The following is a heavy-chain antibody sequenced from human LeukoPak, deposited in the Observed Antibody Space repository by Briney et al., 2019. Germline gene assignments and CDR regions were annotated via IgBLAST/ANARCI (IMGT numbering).Heavy chain of an antibody. CDR1: AYSFTGYY. Sequence: ASVKVSCKASAYSFTGYYMHWVRQAPGQGLEWMGRINPNSGGTSYAQKFQGRVTMTRDTSISTGYMELSRLRSDDTAVYYCARALGSGSYLGPFDYWGQGTLVTVSS. CDR2: INPNSGGT. D-gene: IGHD1-26*01. V-gene: IGHV1-2*06. J-gene: IGHJ4*02. CDR3: ARALGSGSYLGPFDY.